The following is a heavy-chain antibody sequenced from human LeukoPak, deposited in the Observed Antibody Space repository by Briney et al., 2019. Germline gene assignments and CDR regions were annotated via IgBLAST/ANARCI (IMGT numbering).Heavy chain of an antibody. CDR2: FDPEDGET. J-gene: IGHJ4*02. Sequence: ASVKVSCKVSGYTLTELSMHWVRQAPGKGLEWMGGFDPEDGETIYAQKFQGRVTVTEDTSTDTAYMELSSLRSEDTAVYYCATAGFTTNFDYWGQGTLVTVSS. D-gene: IGHD4-17*01. CDR3: ATAGFTTNFDY. V-gene: IGHV1-24*01. CDR1: GYTLTELS.